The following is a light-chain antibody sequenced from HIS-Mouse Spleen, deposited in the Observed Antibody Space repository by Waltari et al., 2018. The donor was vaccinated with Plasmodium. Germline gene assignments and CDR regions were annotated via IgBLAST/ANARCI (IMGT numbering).Light chain of an antibody. CDR1: SSDVGGYNY. V-gene: IGLV2-8*01. J-gene: IGLJ2*01. CDR3: SSYAGSNNLV. CDR2: EVS. Sequence: QSALTQPPSASGSPGQSVPISCTATSSDVGGYNYVSWYQHPPGKAPKLIIYEVSKRPSGVPDRFSGSKSGNTASLTVSGLQAEDEADYYCSSYAGSNNLVFGGGTKLTVL.